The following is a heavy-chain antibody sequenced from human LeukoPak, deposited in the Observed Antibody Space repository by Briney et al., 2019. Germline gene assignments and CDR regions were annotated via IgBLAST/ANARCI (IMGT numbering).Heavy chain of an antibody. CDR1: GFIFSSFG. V-gene: IGHV3-53*01. D-gene: IGHD5-24*01. J-gene: IGHJ4*02. Sequence: GGSLRLSCEASGFIFSSFGMSWVRQAPGKGLEWVSVFYVGGATYYADSVKGRFTISRDNSENTLYLQMKSLRAEDTAVYYCARGDGYNFFDYWGQGTLVTVSS. CDR2: FYVGGAT. CDR3: ARGDGYNFFDY.